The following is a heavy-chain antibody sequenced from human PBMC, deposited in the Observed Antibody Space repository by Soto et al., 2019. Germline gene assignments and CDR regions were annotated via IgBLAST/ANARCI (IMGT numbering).Heavy chain of an antibody. J-gene: IGHJ3*01. D-gene: IGHD3-16*01. CDR2: IIPVFDKA. V-gene: IGHV1-69*01. Sequence: QEQLVQSGADVKKPGSSVKVSCKTSGGPFGSSAISWVRQAPAQGLEWMGEIIPVFDKANYAQNFQGRLTITADEPTGTVFMQLSSLRSEDTAVYFCARLRRDWGDAFDLWGLGTFVTVSS. CDR3: ARLRRDWGDAFDL. CDR1: GGPFGSSA.